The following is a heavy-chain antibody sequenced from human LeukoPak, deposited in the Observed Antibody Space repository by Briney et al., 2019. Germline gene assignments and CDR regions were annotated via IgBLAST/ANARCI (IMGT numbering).Heavy chain of an antibody. J-gene: IGHJ4*02. CDR1: GGSISSSSYY. D-gene: IGHD3-3*01. V-gene: IGHV4-39*01. CDR3: ARLGRYDFWSGYSTVPRYYFDY. Sequence: SETLSLTCTVSGGSISSSSYYWGWIRQPPGKGLEWIGSIYYSGSTFYNPSLKSRVTISVDTSKNQFSLKLSSVTAADTAVYYCARLGRYDFWSGYSTVPRYYFDYWGQGTLVTVSS. CDR2: IYYSGST.